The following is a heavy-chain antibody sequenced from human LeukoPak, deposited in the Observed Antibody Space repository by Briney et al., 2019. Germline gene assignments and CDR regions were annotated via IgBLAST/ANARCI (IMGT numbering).Heavy chain of an antibody. J-gene: IGHJ4*02. V-gene: IGHV1-2*02. CDR1: GYSFTAYY. CDR3: AKDHLSYYDSSGPFDY. D-gene: IGHD3-22*01. CDR2: INPNSGGT. Sequence: ASVKVSCKASGYSFTAYYMHWVRQAPGQGLEWMGWINPNSGGTNYAQKLQGRVTMTTDTSTSTAYMELRSLRSDDTAVYYCAKDHLSYYDSSGPFDYWGQGTLVTVSS.